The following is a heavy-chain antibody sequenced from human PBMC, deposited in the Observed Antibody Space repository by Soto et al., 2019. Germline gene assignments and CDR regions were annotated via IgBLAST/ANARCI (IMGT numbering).Heavy chain of an antibody. J-gene: IGHJ6*02. Sequence: ASVKVSCKASGYTFYSHSISWVRQAPGQGLEWMGRINGDYGNTQYAQKFRGRVTMTTDTSTTTVYMELTNLRSDDTAVYYCARCIQGDYYYGMDVRGPGTTVTVSS. CDR1: GYTFYSHS. V-gene: IGHV1-18*01. CDR3: ARCIQGDYYYGMDV. D-gene: IGHD5-18*01. CDR2: INGDYGNT.